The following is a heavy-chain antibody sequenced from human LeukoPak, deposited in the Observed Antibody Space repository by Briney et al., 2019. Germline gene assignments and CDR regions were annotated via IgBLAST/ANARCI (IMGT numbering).Heavy chain of an antibody. CDR3: ARDHRYSGSYHRRFDP. V-gene: IGHV3-30-3*01. CDR1: GFTFSSYA. J-gene: IGHJ5*02. D-gene: IGHD1-26*01. Sequence: PGGSLRLSCAASGFTFSSYAMHWVRQAPGKGLEWVAVISYDGSNKYYADSVKGRFTISRDDSKNTLYLQMNSLRAEDTAVYYCARDHRYSGSYHRRFDPWGQGTLVTVSS. CDR2: ISYDGSNK.